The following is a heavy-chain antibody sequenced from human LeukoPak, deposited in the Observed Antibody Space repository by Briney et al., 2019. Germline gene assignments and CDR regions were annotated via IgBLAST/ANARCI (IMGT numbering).Heavy chain of an antibody. V-gene: IGHV3-30*02. J-gene: IGHJ4*02. Sequence: GGSLRLSCAASGFIFSSYGMHWVRQTPGKGLERVAFIRYDGSNKYYADSVKGRFTISRDNSENTMYLQMNSLRVEDTAIYYCAKRRGEDYFDYWGQGSLVTVSS. CDR2: IRYDGSNK. D-gene: IGHD2-21*01. CDR1: GFIFSSYG. CDR3: AKRRGEDYFDY.